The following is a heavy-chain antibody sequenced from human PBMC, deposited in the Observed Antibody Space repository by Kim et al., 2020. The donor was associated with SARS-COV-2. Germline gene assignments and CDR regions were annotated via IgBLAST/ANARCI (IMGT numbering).Heavy chain of an antibody. J-gene: IGHJ1*01. CDR3: AKDVRIAAAGLKYFQH. Sequence: GGSLRLSCAASGFTFGDYAMHWVRQAPGKGLEWVSGISWNSGSIGYADSVKGRFTISRDNAKNSLYLQMNSLRAEDTALYYCAKDVRIAAAGLKYFQHWGQGTLVTVSS. CDR2: ISWNSGSI. V-gene: IGHV3-9*01. D-gene: IGHD6-13*01. CDR1: GFTFGDYA.